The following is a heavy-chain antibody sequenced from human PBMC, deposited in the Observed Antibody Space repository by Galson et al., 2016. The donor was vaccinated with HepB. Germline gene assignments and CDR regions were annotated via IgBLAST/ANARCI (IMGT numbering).Heavy chain of an antibody. CDR3: ASIFRYSSSQHPGY. CDR1: GYTFTSYN. D-gene: IGHD6-13*01. CDR2: INPSGGST. Sequence: SVKVSCKASGYTFTSYNVHWVRQAPGQGLEWMGIINPSGGSTRYAQKFQGRVTMTRYTSTSTVYMELSSLRFEDTAVYYCASIFRYSSSQHPGYWGQGALVTVSS. J-gene: IGHJ4*02. V-gene: IGHV1-46*01.